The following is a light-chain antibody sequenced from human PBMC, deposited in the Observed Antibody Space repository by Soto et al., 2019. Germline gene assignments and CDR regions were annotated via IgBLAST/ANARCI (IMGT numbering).Light chain of an antibody. CDR3: CSYAGSYTFGYV. CDR2: EVS. CDR1: SSDVGNYKY. V-gene: IGLV2-14*01. Sequence: QSVLTQPASVSGSPGQSITISCTGTSSDVGNYKYVSWYQQHPGKAPKLMIYEVSNRPSGVSNRFSGSKSGNTASLTISGLQAEDETDYYCCSYAGSYTFGYVFGTGTKV. J-gene: IGLJ1*01.